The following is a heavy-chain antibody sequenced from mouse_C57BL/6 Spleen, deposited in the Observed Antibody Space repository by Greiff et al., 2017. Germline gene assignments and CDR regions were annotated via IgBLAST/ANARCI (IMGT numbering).Heavy chain of an antibody. CDR1: GFTFSSYA. J-gene: IGHJ4*01. V-gene: IGHV5-9-1*02. D-gene: IGHD1-1*01. CDR2: ISSGGDYI. Sequence: EVPLVESGEGLVKPGGSLKLSCAASGFTFSSYAMSWVRQTPEKRLEWVAYISSGGDYIYYAGTVKGRFTISRDNARNTLYLQMSSLKSEDTAMYYCTREGTTVVATDAMDYWGQGTSVTVSA. CDR3: TREGTTVVATDAMDY.